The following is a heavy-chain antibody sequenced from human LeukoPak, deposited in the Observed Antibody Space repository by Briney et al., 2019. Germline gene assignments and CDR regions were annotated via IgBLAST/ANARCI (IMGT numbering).Heavy chain of an antibody. CDR1: GFTFSTYG. Sequence: GGSLRLSCAASGFTFSTYGMHWVRQAPGKGLEWVAVVSYDGSHKYYADSVKGRFTISRDNSKNTLYLQMNSLRAEDTAVYYCATGPTSYGSGCPENWGQGTLVSVSS. V-gene: IGHV3-30*03. J-gene: IGHJ4*02. CDR3: ATGPTSYGSGCPEN. CDR2: VSYDGSHK. D-gene: IGHD5-24*01.